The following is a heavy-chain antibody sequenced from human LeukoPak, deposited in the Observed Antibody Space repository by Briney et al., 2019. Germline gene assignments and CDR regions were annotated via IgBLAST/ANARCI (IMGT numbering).Heavy chain of an antibody. CDR3: AIDRGGYGPPGSYFDY. D-gene: IGHD5-12*01. Sequence: PGGSLRLSCAASGFTFSSYAMSWVRQAPGKGLEWVSAISGSGGSTYYADSVKGRFTISRDNSKNTLYLQMNSLRAEDTAVYYCAIDRGGYGPPGSYFDYWGQGTLVTVSS. CDR1: GFTFSSYA. J-gene: IGHJ4*02. CDR2: ISGSGGST. V-gene: IGHV3-23*01.